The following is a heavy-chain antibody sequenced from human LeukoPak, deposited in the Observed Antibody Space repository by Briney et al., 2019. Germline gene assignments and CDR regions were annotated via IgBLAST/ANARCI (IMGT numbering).Heavy chain of an antibody. CDR3: ARIYSYGQGAFDI. CDR1: GYTFTSYD. Sequence: ASVKVSCKASGYTFTSYDINWVRQATGQGLEWMGWMNPNSGNTCYAQKFQGRVTITRNTSISTAYMELSSLRSEDTAVYYCARIYSYGQGAFDIWGQGTMVTVSS. D-gene: IGHD5-18*01. CDR2: MNPNSGNT. V-gene: IGHV1-8*03. J-gene: IGHJ3*02.